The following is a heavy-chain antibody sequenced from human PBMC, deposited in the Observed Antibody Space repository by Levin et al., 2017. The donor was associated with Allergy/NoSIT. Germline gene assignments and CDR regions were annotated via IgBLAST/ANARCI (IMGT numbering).Heavy chain of an antibody. D-gene: IGHD6-19*01. V-gene: IGHV3-49*03. CDR3: TREGRYSSGWPFDY. CDR2: IRSKAYGGTT. Sequence: SCTASGFTFGDYAMSWFRQAPGKGLEWVGFIRSKAYGGTTEYAASVKGRFTISRDDSKSIAYLQMNSLKTEDTAVYYCTREGRYSSGWPFDYWGQGTLVTVSS. J-gene: IGHJ4*02. CDR1: GFTFGDYA.